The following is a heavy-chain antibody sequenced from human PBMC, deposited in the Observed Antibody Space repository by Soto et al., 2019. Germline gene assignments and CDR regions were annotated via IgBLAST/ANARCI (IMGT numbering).Heavy chain of an antibody. CDR2: ISYSAKT. J-gene: IGHJ4*02. D-gene: IGHD3-22*01. CDR1: GYSITGGFY. V-gene: IGHV4-38-2*01. CDR3: TRGAGAPWVRFDS. Sequence: SETLSLTCGVSGYSITGGFYWGWVRQSPGKGLEWIGSISYSAKTFYNPSLASRASIAVDTSKNQFSLRLTSVTAADTALYYCTRGAGAPWVRFDSWGQGTLVTVSS.